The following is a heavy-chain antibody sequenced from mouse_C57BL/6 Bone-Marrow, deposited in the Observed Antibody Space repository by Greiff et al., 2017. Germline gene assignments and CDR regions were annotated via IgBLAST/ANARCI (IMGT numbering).Heavy chain of an antibody. D-gene: IGHD1-1*01. CDR2: IHPNSGST. CDR1: GYTFTSYW. CDR3: ARDYYGSYWYFDV. V-gene: IGHV1-64*01. J-gene: IGHJ1*03. Sequence: QVQLQQPGAELVKPGASVKLSCKASGYTFTSYWMHWVKQRPGQGLEWIGMIHPNSGSTNYNEKFKSKATLTVDKPSSTAYMQLSSLTSEDSAVYYCARDYYGSYWYFDVWGTGTTVTVSS.